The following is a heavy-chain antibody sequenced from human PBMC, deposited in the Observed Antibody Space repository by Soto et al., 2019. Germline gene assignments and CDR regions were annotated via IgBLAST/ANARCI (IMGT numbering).Heavy chain of an antibody. CDR3: AKTMTTVTTTHYFDS. Sequence: ACLRLSCGASGFTFIRYAMSWVRQATGKGLEWVSAMSGSGGSTCYADSVKGRFSSARDNSKNTLYLQMNSLRAEDTAVYYCAKTMTTVTTTHYFDSWGQGTLVTVSS. J-gene: IGHJ4*02. CDR2: MSGSGGST. D-gene: IGHD4-17*01. V-gene: IGHV3-23*01. CDR1: GFTFIRYA.